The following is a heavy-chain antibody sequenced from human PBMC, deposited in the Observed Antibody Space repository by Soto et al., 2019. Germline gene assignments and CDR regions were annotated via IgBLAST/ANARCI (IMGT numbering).Heavy chain of an antibody. CDR2: IYHSGST. CDR3: ARSTRSGTTFDY. Sequence: QVQLQESGPGLVKPSGTLSLTCAVSGGSISSSNWWSWVRQPPGKGLEWIGEIYHSGSTNYNPSLKIRATTSVDTSMNQFSLKLSSVTAADTAVYYCARSTRSGTTFDYWGQGTLVTVSS. CDR1: GGSISSSNW. J-gene: IGHJ4*02. D-gene: IGHD2-2*01. V-gene: IGHV4-4*02.